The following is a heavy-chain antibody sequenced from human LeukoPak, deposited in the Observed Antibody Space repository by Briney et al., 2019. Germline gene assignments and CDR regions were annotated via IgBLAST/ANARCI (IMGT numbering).Heavy chain of an antibody. Sequence: PGRTLSLSRAVSGFTPRRNYMRWVRHAPGKGREWGRIIPGGGRTYYADSVKSRFTISRDNSKNTLYLQMNSLRAEDTAVYFCVRVGYSYGYGDWNHFDYWGQGTLVTVSS. CDR3: VRVGYSYGYGDWNHFDY. J-gene: IGHJ4*02. D-gene: IGHD5-18*01. V-gene: IGHV3-66*02. CDR1: GFTPRRNY. CDR2: IPGGGRT.